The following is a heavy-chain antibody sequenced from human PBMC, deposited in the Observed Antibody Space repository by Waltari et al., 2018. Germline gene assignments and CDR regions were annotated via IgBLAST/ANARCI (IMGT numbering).Heavy chain of an antibody. Sequence: QVQLQQWGAGLLKPSETLSLTCAVYGGSFSGYYWSWIRQPPGKGLEWIGEINHSGSTNYNPSLKSRVTISVDTAKNQCSLKLSSVTAADTAVYYCARHRKSSPRVIAAGESFDYWGQGTLVTVSS. D-gene: IGHD6-6*01. CDR2: INHSGST. J-gene: IGHJ4*02. V-gene: IGHV4-34*01. CDR1: GGSFSGYY. CDR3: ARHRKSSPRVIAAGESFDY.